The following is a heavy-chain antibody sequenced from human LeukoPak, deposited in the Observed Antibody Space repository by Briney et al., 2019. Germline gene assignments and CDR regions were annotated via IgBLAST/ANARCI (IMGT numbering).Heavy chain of an antibody. D-gene: IGHD1-14*01. J-gene: IGHJ6*03. CDR1: GGTFSSYA. CDR3: ARGTSNRPHYYYYYMDV. V-gene: IGHV1-69*05. CDR2: IIPIFGTA. Sequence: GASVKVSCKASGGTFSSYAISWVRHAPGQGLEWMGGIIPIFGTAHYAQKFQGRVTITTDESTSTAYMELSSLRSEDTAVYYCARGTSNRPHYYYYYMDVWGKGTTVTVSS.